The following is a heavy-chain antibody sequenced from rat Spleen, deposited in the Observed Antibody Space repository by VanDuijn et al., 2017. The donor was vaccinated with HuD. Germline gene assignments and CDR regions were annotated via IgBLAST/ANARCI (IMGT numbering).Heavy chain of an antibody. V-gene: IGHV5-29*01. Sequence: EVQLVESDGGLVQPGRSLKLSCAASGFTFSDYYMAWVRQAPTKGLEWVATISYDGRNTYYRDSVKGRFTISRDNAKSTLYLQMDSLRSEDTATYYCARPGITSYVMDAWGQGASVTVSS. J-gene: IGHJ4*01. CDR2: ISYDGRNT. CDR3: ARPGITSYVMDA. D-gene: IGHD1-4*01. CDR1: GFTFSDYY.